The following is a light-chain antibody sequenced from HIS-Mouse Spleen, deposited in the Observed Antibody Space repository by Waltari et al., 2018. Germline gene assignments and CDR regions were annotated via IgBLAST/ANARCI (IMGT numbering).Light chain of an antibody. Sequence: SALTEHAPVSGSPGPPCTISCTENRRDIGGYNYVSLYQQHPGKSPKLMIYDVSNRPSGVSNRFSGSKSGNTASLTISGLQAEDEADYYCSSYTSSSFNVVFGGGTKLTVL. CDR3: SSYTSSSFNVV. V-gene: IGLV2-14*03. CDR2: DVS. J-gene: IGLJ2*01. CDR1: RRDIGGYNY.